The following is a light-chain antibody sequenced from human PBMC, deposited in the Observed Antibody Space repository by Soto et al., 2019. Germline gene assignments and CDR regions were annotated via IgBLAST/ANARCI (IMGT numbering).Light chain of an antibody. V-gene: IGKV1-9*01. Sequence: DIQLTQSPSFLSASLGDRVTITCRASQAIVTYLAWYQQKPGKAPNLLVYAASTLHSGVPSTFSGSGSGTALTLTITSLLPEDVATYYCQQLHTYLLTFGGGTKVQIK. J-gene: IGKJ4*02. CDR1: QAIVTY. CDR3: QQLHTYLLT. CDR2: AAS.